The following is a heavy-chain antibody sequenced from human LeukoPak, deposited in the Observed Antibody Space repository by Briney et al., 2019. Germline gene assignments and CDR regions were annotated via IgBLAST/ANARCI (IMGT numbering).Heavy chain of an antibody. D-gene: IGHD3-10*01. CDR3: ARDGSGSGFNWFAP. J-gene: IGHJ5*02. CDR1: GFTVSSNY. Sequence: PGRSLRLSCAASGFTVSSNYMSWVRQAPGKGLEWVSVIYSDGSTYYADSVKGRFTISRDNSKNTLYLQMNSLRAEDTAVYYCARDGSGSGFNWFAPWGQGTLVTVSS. V-gene: IGHV3-53*01. CDR2: IYSDGST.